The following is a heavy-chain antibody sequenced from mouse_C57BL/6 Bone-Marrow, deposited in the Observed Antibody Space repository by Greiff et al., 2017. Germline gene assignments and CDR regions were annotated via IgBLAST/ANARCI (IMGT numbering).Heavy chain of an antibody. CDR3: ARVGPQAWFAY. J-gene: IGHJ3*01. D-gene: IGHD3-2*02. V-gene: IGHV1-81*01. Sequence: LVESGAELARPGASVKLSCKASGYTFTSYGISWVKQRPGQGLEWIGEIYPRSGNTYYNEKFKGKATLTADKSSSTAYMELRSLPSEDSAVYFCARVGPQAWFAYGDRGKRVTVSA. CDR2: IYPRSGNT. CDR1: GYTFTSYG.